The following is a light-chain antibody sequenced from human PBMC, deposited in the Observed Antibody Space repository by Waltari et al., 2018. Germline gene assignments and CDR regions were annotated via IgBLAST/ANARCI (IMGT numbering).Light chain of an antibody. CDR3: QQYGSLPAT. CDR1: QSVAMT. V-gene: IGKV3-20*01. Sequence: QSPRTLPLSSGEKATLSCRAIQSVAMTLAWYQQKPGQAPRLLIYATSTRATGIPARFSGSGSGTDFSLTISRLEPEDFAVYYCQQYGSLPATFGQGTKVEIK. CDR2: ATS. J-gene: IGKJ1*01.